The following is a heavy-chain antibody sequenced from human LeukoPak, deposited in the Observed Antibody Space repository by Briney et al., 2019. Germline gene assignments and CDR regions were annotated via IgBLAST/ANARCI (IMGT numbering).Heavy chain of an antibody. D-gene: IGHD6-6*01. CDR1: GGSFSGYY. J-gene: IGHJ4*02. V-gene: IGHV4-34*01. CDR2: IIHRGST. Sequence: SETLSLTCAVYGGSFSGYYWSWIRQPPGKGLEWIGEIIHRGSTNYNPSLKSRLTISVDTSKNQFSLKLSSVTAADAAVYYCARGDTVAARPGRFDYWGQGTLVTVSS. CDR3: ARGDTVAARPGRFDY.